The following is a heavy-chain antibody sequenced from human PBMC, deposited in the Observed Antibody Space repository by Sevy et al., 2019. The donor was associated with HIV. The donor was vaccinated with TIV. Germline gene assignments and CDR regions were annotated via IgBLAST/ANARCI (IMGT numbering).Heavy chain of an antibody. J-gene: IGHJ4*02. CDR2: IYPGDSDI. CDR1: GYRFTSYW. V-gene: IGHV5-51*01. Sequence: ESLKISCKGSGYRFTSYWIGWVRQMPGKGLEWMGIIYPGDSDIRYSPSFQGQVTISADKSINTAYLQWSSLKASDTAMYFCARRGYDSSGYPQYYFDYWGQGTLVAVSS. D-gene: IGHD3-22*01. CDR3: ARRGYDSSGYPQYYFDY.